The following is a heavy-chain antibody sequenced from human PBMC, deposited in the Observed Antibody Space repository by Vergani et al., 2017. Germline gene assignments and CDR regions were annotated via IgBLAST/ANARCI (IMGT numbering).Heavy chain of an antibody. CDR2: INPSGGST. Sequence: QVQLVQSGAEVKKPGASVKVSCKASGYPFTSYYMHWVRQAPGQGLEWMGIINPSGGSTSYAQKFQGRVTMTRDTSTSTVYMELSSLRSEDTAVYYCASPRIEDYGMDVWGQGTTVTVSS. CDR3: ASPRIEDYGMDV. V-gene: IGHV1-46*01. CDR1: GYPFTSYY. D-gene: IGHD3-22*01. J-gene: IGHJ6*02.